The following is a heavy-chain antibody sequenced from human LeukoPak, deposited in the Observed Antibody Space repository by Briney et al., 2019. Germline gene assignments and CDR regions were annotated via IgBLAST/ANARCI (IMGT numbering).Heavy chain of an antibody. CDR1: GGSFSGYY. V-gene: IGHV4-34*01. J-gene: IGHJ4*02. CDR3: ARVGQDSSGYYYLDY. D-gene: IGHD3-22*01. Sequence: SETLSLTCAVYGGSFSGYYWSWIRQPPGKGLEWIGENNHSGSTNYNPSLKSRVTISVDTSKNQFSLKLSSVTAADTAVYYCARVGQDSSGYYYLDYWGQGTLVTVSS. CDR2: NNHSGST.